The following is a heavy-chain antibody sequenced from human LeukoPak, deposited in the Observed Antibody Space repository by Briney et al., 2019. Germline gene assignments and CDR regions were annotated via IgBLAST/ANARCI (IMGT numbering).Heavy chain of an antibody. V-gene: IGHV1-46*01. CDR3: ARGPSIFGVVIIVSPFDY. CDR1: GYTFTSYY. Sequence: ASVKVSCKASGYTFTSYYMHWVRQAPGQGLEWIGIINPSGGSTSYAQKFQGRVTMTRDTSTSTVYMELSSLRSEDTAVYYCARGPSIFGVVIIVSPFDYWGKGTLVTVSS. CDR2: INPSGGST. D-gene: IGHD3-3*01. J-gene: IGHJ4*02.